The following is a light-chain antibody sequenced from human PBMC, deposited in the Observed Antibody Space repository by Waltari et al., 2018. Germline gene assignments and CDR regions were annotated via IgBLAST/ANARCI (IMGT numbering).Light chain of an antibody. CDR1: QSNVGDNV. CDR2: RND. Sequence: QSVLTQPPSASGTPGQRVTISCSGSQSNVGDNVVNSYHQVPGTAPKLVIYRNDQRPSGVPDRFTASKSGTSASLAISGLQSEDEGDYYCATWDDSPTGRWVFGGGTRVTVL. CDR3: ATWDDSPTGRWV. V-gene: IGLV1-44*01. J-gene: IGLJ3*02.